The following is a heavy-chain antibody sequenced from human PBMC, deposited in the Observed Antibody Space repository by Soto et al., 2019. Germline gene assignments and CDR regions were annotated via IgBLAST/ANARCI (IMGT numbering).Heavy chain of an antibody. J-gene: IGHJ4*02. CDR2: IIPIFGTA. V-gene: IGHV1-69*13. CDR3: ARDLGYSSSWYGDYYFDY. CDR1: GGTFSSYA. Sequence: SVKVSCKASGGTFSSYAISWARQAPGQGLEWMGGIIPIFGTANYAQKFQGRVTITADESTSTAYMELSSLRSEDTAVYYCARDLGYSSSWYGDYYFDYWGQGTLVTVSS. D-gene: IGHD6-13*01.